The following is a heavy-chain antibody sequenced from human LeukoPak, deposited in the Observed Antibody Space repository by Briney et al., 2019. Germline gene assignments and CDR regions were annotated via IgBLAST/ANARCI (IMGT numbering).Heavy chain of an antibody. CDR3: ATSRMLRNWFDP. V-gene: IGHV4-39*07. J-gene: IGHJ5*02. CDR2: IYYSGST. Sequence: PSETLSLTCTVSGGSISSSIYYWGWIRQPPGKGLEWIGSIYYSGSTYYNPSLKSRVTISVDTSKNQFSLKLSSVTAADTAVYYCATSRMLRNWFDPWGQGTLVTVSS. CDR1: GGSISSSIYY. D-gene: IGHD2-8*01.